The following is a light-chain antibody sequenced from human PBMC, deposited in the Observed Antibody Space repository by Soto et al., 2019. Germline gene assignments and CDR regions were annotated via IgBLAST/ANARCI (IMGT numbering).Light chain of an antibody. CDR3: QQRSNWPLT. CDR1: QSVSSY. J-gene: IGKJ4*01. CDR2: DAS. Sequence: EIVLTQSPATVSLSPGERATLSCRASQSVSSYLAWYQQKPGQPPRLLIYDASNRATGVPARFSGSGSGTDFTLTISSLEPEDCAVYYCQQRSNWPLTFGGGTKVEIK. V-gene: IGKV3-11*01.